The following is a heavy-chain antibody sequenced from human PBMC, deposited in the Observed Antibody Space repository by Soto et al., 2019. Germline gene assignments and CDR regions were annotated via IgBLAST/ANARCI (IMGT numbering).Heavy chain of an antibody. CDR3: ARTRKQQLVLFYYYYMDV. Sequence: QVQLQESGPGLVKPSETLSLTCTVSGGSINSYYWSWIRQPPGKGLEWIGYIYYSGSTNYNPSLKSRVTLSPDTSKHPFSPKLSSVTAADTAVYYCARTRKQQLVLFYYYYMDVWGKGTTVTVSS. V-gene: IGHV4-59*01. CDR1: GGSINSYY. CDR2: IYYSGST. J-gene: IGHJ6*03. D-gene: IGHD6-13*01.